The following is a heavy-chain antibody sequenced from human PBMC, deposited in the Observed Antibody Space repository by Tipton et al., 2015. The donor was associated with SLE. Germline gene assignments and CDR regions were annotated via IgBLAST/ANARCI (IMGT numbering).Heavy chain of an antibody. CDR2: IYTSGST. Sequence: LRLSCTVSGGSISSYYWSWIRQPPGKGLEWIGYIYTSGSTNYNPSLKSRVTISVDTSKNQFSLKLSSVTAADTAVYYCARLKYASGYAFDIWGQGTMVTVSS. CDR1: GGSISSYY. J-gene: IGHJ3*02. CDR3: ARLKYASGYAFDI. D-gene: IGHD2-2*01. V-gene: IGHV4-4*09.